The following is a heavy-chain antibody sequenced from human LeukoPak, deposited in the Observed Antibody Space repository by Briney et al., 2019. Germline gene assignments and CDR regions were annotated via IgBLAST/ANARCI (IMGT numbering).Heavy chain of an antibody. CDR3: AKNHWGHNYFDF. CDR1: GDSISVSY. CDR2: IYFSGTT. V-gene: IGHV4-59*01. Sequence: PSETLSLTCTVSGDSISVSYWSWLRQPPGKGLEWIGYIYFSGTTSYNPSLMSRVTISVDTSKNQFSLSMRSVTAADTAVYYCAKNHWGHNYFDFWGQGTVVSVSS. J-gene: IGHJ4*02. D-gene: IGHD7-27*01.